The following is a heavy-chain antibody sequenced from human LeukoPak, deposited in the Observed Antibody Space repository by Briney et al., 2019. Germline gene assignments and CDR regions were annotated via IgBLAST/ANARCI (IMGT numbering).Heavy chain of an antibody. V-gene: IGHV1-46*01. CDR1: GGTFSSYA. CDR2: INPSGGST. J-gene: IGHJ4*02. CDR3: ARGDDGYSYGTSY. D-gene: IGHD5-18*01. Sequence: GASVKVSCKASGGTFSSYAISWVRQAPGQGLEWMGIINPSGGSTSYAQKFQGRVTMTRDTTTSTVYMELSSLRSEDTAVYYCARGDDGYSYGTSYWGQGTRVTVSS.